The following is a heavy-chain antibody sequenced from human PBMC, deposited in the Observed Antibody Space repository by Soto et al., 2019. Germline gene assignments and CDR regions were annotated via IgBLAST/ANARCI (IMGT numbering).Heavy chain of an antibody. D-gene: IGHD6-13*01. CDR2: IYHSGST. V-gene: IGHV4-30-2*01. CDR1: GGSISSGGYS. J-gene: IGHJ4*02. CDR3: ASSHAGAHITAAVH. Sequence: QLQLQESGSGLVKPSQTLSLTCAVSGGSISSGGYSWNWIRQPPGKGLEWIGYIYHSGSTYYNPSLKSRVTISVDRSKNQFSLKLSSVTAADTAVSYCASSHAGAHITAAVHWGQGTLVTVSS.